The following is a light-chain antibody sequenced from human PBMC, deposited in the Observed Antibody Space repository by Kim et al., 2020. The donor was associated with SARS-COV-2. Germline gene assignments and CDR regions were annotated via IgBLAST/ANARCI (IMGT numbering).Light chain of an antibody. Sequence: GQKVTISGSGSSSNIGNNYVSWYRQLPGTAPKLLIYDNNKRPSGIPDRFSGSKSGTSATLGITGLQTGDEADYYCGTWDSSLSAGVFGTGTKVTVL. CDR1: SSNIGNNY. CDR3: GTWDSSLSAGV. J-gene: IGLJ1*01. CDR2: DNN. V-gene: IGLV1-51*01.